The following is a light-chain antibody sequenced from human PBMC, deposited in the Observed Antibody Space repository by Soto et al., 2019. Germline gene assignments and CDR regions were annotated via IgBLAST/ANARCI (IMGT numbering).Light chain of an antibody. Sequence: QSVLTQPASVSGSPGQSITISCTGTSSDVGGYDHVSWYQQHPGKAPKLMIYEVSNRPSGVSNRFSGSKSGNTASLTISGLQAEYEADYYCSSYTSSYTPLFGGGTKLTVL. V-gene: IGLV2-14*01. CDR2: EVS. CDR3: SSYTSSYTPL. J-gene: IGLJ3*02. CDR1: SSDVGGYDH.